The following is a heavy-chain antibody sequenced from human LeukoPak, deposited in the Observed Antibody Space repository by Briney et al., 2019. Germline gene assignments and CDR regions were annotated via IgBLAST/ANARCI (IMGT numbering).Heavy chain of an antibody. CDR1: GFTFSSYA. J-gene: IGHJ6*02. CDR3: AKGHPGDAYYCYYGMDV. V-gene: IGHV3-30-3*01. Sequence: GGSLRLSCAASGFTFSSYAMHWVRQAPGKGLEWVAVISYDGSNKHYADSVKGRFTISRDNSKNTLYLQMNSLRAEDTAVYYCAKGHPGDAYYCYYGMDVWGQGTTVTVSS. D-gene: IGHD1-26*01. CDR2: ISYDGSNK.